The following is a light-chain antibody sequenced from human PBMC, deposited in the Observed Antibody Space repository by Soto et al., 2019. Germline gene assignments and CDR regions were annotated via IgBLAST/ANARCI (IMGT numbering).Light chain of an antibody. Sequence: IQLTQSPSSLSASVGDRVTITCRASQGLRSYLAWYQQKLGQAPTLLISIASILQSGVPSRFSGSGSGTYFTRTISSLQTEDSETDYGQQYNSPPFTYGLGTRLEI. V-gene: IGKV1-9*01. CDR2: IAS. CDR1: QGLRSY. CDR3: QQYNSPPFT. J-gene: IGKJ5*01.